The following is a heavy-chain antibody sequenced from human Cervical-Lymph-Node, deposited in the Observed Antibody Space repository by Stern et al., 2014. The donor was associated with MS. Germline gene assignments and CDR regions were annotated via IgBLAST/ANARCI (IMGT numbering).Heavy chain of an antibody. CDR2: TTPLFGTA. Sequence: VQLVESGAEVKKPGSSVKVSCKASGDTFSSLDIGWVRQAPGQGPEWLGGTTPLFGTANYAQNFQGRVTFSADDSTSTTYMELSSLRSEDTAVYYCARHQAGTAADWGQGTLVTVSS. D-gene: IGHD6-13*01. J-gene: IGHJ4*02. V-gene: IGHV1-69*01. CDR3: ARHQAGTAAD. CDR1: GDTFSSLD.